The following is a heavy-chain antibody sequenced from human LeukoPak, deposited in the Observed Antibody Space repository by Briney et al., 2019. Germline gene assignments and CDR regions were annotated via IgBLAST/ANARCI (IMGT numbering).Heavy chain of an antibody. CDR2: IGGNGGGT. V-gene: IGHV3-23*01. CDR3: AKGGATRSFNYYMDV. J-gene: IGHJ6*03. CDR1: GFTFSGFA. Sequence: GGSLRLSCAASGFTFSGFAMSWVRQAPGKGLEWVSSIGGNGGGTYHADSVKGRFTISRDNSKNTLYLQMNSLRAEDTAVYYCAKGGATRSFNYYMDVWGKGTTVTVSS. D-gene: IGHD1-26*01.